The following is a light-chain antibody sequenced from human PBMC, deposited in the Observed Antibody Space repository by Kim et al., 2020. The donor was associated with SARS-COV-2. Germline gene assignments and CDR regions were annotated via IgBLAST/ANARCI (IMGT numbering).Light chain of an antibody. CDR1: SSDVGSYNR. CDR2: EVS. CDR3: SSYTSSSTWV. V-gene: IGLV2-18*02. Sequence: QSALTQPPSVSGSPGQSVTISCTGTSSDVGSYNRVSWYQQPPDTAPKLMIYEVSNRPSGVPDRFSGSKSGNTASLTISGLQAEDEADYYCSSYTSSSTWVFGGGTQLTVL. J-gene: IGLJ3*02.